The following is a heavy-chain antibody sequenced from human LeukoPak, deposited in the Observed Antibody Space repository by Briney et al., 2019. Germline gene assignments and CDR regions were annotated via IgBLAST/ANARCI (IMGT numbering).Heavy chain of an antibody. CDR2: IRYDGSNK. V-gene: IGHV3-30*02. CDR1: GFTFGSYG. Sequence: TGGSLRLSCAAAGFTFGSYGMHWVRQAPGKGLECVAFIRYDGSNKYHADSVKGRFTISRDNSKNTLYLQMNSLRAEDTAVYYCAKDPYRIAVAGTGPDYWGQGTLVTVPS. D-gene: IGHD6-19*01. J-gene: IGHJ4*02. CDR3: AKDPYRIAVAGTGPDY.